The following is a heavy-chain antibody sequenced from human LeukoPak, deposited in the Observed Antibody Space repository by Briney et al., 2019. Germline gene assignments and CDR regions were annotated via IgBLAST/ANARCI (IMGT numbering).Heavy chain of an antibody. CDR1: GGTFSSYA. J-gene: IGHJ4*02. CDR2: IIPILGIA. CDR3: ARGEAMEMATIDPYYFDY. Sequence: SVKVSCKASGGTFSSYAISWVRRAPGQGLEWMGRIIPILGIANYAQKFQGRVTITADKSTSTAYMELSSLRSGDTAVYYCARGEAMEMATIDPYYFDYWGQGTLVTVSS. V-gene: IGHV1-69*04. D-gene: IGHD5-12*01.